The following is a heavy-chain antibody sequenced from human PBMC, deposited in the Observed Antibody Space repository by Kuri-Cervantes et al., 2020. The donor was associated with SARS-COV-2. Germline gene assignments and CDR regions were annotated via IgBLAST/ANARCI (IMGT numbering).Heavy chain of an antibody. J-gene: IGHJ6*02. CDR2: IYYSGST. Sequence: GSLRLSCTVSGGSISSYYWSWIRQPPGKGLEWIGYIYYSGSTNYNPSLKSRVTISVDTSKNQFSLKLSSVTAADTAVYYCARHQTYSSSFYYYYYYGMDVWGQGTTVTVSS. D-gene: IGHD6-6*01. CDR1: GGSISSYY. V-gene: IGHV4-59*01. CDR3: ARHQTYSSSFYYYYYYGMDV.